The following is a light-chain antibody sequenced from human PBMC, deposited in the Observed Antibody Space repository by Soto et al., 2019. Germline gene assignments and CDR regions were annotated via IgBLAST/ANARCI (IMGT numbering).Light chain of an antibody. CDR2: NTS. Sequence: QAVVTQEPSLTVSPGGTVTLTCASSTGAVTSGYYPNWFQQKPGQAPRALIYNTSNKHSWTPARFSGSLLGGKAALTLSGVQPEDEVEYYCLLYYGAAGVFGGGTQLTVL. CDR3: LLYYGAAGV. V-gene: IGLV7-43*01. J-gene: IGLJ2*01. CDR1: TGAVTSGYY.